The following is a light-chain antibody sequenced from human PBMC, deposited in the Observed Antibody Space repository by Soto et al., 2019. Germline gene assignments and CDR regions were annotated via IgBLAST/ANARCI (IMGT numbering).Light chain of an antibody. CDR3: CSYAGSSTYG. CDR2: EGS. Sequence: QSALTQPASVSGSPGQSITISCTGTSSDVGGYNLVSWYQQHPGKAPKVMIYEGSKRPSGVSNRFSGSKSGNTASLTISGLQAEDEADYYCCSYAGSSTYGFGTGAKVTVL. CDR1: SSDVGGYNL. J-gene: IGLJ1*01. V-gene: IGLV2-23*01.